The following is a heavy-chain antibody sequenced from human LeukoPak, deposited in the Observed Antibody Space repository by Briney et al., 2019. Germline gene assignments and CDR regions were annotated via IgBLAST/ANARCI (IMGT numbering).Heavy chain of an antibody. CDR2: INPNSGGT. V-gene: IGHV1-2*02. CDR3: ARDLSGTSSYYYGMDV. Sequence: ASVKVSCKASGYTFTGYYMHWVRQAPGQGLEWMRWINPNSGGTNYAQKFQGRVTMTRDTSISTAYMELSRLRSDDTAVYYCARDLSGTSSYYYGMDVWGQGTTVTVSS. CDR1: GYTFTGYY. D-gene: IGHD1-26*01. J-gene: IGHJ6*02.